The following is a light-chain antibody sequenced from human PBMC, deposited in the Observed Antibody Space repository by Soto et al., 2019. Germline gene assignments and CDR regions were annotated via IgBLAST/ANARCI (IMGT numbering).Light chain of an antibody. CDR3: QQYDKSPWT. Sequence: DIQMTQSPSSVSASVGDRVTITCRASQSISSYLNWYQQKPGKAPKLLIYAASSLQSGVPSRFSGSGSGTDFTLTISGLEPEDFAVYYCQQYDKSPWTFGQGTKVDIK. V-gene: IGKV1-39*01. CDR1: QSISSY. CDR2: AAS. J-gene: IGKJ1*01.